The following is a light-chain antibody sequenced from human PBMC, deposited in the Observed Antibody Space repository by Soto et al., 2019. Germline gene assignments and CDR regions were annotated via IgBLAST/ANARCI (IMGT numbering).Light chain of an antibody. CDR1: QSVSSNY. CDR2: GAS. CDR3: QQYGSSPWT. V-gene: IGKV3-20*01. J-gene: IGKJ1*01. Sequence: EIVLTQSPGTLSLSPGERATLSCRASQSVSSNYLAWYQQKPGQAPRPLIYGASSRATGIPDRFSGSGAGTDFTLTISRLESEDFAVYCCQQYGSSPWTFGQGTKVEIK.